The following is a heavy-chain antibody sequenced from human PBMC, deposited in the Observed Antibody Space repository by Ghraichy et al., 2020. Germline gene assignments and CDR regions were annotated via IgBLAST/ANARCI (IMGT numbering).Heavy chain of an antibody. V-gene: IGHV1-18*01. D-gene: IGHD1-7*01. CDR2: INTSKGNT. Sequence: ASVKVSCKTSGYSLTNFAIPWVRQAPGQGLEWMGCINTSKGNTHSAQRLQGRVTMTADTSTSTVYMELTSLTYDDTAVYYCARGMNYLDPWGQGTLDTISS. CDR3: ARGMNYLDP. CDR1: GYSLTNFA. J-gene: IGHJ5*02.